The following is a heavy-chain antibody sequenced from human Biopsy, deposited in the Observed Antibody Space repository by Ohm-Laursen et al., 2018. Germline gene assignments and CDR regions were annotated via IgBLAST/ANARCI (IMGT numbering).Heavy chain of an antibody. CDR2: MNPDSGRS. CDR1: ADTFIGYD. J-gene: IGHJ6*02. D-gene: IGHD2-8*01. Sequence: SDKPSRQVSADTFIGYDIDWARQATGHGIESTGWMNPDSGRSNFAAKFQGRLTVTRTTFTTTAYMELSSLTSEDTAVYYCARGGVAGSQMVYAKSGMDVWGQGTTVTVSS. V-gene: IGHV1-8*01. CDR3: ARGGVAGSQMVYAKSGMDV.